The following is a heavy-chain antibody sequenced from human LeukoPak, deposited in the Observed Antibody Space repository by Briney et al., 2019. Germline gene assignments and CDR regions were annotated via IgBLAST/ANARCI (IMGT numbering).Heavy chain of an antibody. CDR2: IYTSGST. J-gene: IGHJ6*02. Sequence: SETLSLTCTVSGGSISSYYWSWIRQPAGKGLEWIGRIYTSGSTNYNPSLKSRVTMSVDTSKNQFSLKLSSVTAADTAVYYCARDRDMYYDFWSGPFDYYYYYGMDVWGQGTTVTVSS. CDR3: ARDRDMYYDFWSGPFDYYYYYGMDV. V-gene: IGHV4-4*07. D-gene: IGHD3-3*01. CDR1: GGSISSYY.